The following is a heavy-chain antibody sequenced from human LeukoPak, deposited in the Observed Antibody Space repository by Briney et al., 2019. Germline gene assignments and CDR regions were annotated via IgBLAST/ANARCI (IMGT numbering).Heavy chain of an antibody. CDR1: GGTFSSYA. CDR2: IIPIFGTA. CDR3: ARDLIAAAGPGRFDP. D-gene: IGHD6-13*01. Sequence: ASVKASCKASGGTFSSYAISWVRQAPGQGLEWMGGIIPIFGTANYAQKFQGRVTITADKSTSTAYMELSSLRSEDTAVYYCARDLIAAAGPGRFDPWGQGTLVTVSS. J-gene: IGHJ5*02. V-gene: IGHV1-69*06.